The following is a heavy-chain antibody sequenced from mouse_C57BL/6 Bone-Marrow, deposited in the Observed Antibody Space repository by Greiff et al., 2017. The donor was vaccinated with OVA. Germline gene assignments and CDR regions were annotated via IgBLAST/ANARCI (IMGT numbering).Heavy chain of an antibody. CDR1: GYTFTSYW. J-gene: IGHJ3*01. CDR3: ASDRAPPGDGAWFAD. V-gene: IGHV1-64*01. Sequence: QVQLQQPGAELVKPGASVKLSCTASGYTFTSYWMHWVKQRPGQGLEWIGMIHPNSGSTNYNAKFKSKATLTVDKSSSTAYMQLSSLTSEDSAVYDGASDRAPPGDGAWFADWGQGTLVTVSA. CDR2: IHPNSGST. D-gene: IGHD3-1*01.